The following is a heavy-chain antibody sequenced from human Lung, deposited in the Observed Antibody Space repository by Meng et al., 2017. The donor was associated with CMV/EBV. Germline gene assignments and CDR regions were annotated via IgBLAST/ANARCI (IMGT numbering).Heavy chain of an antibody. V-gene: IGHV3-21*01. CDR2: ISSSSSYI. Sequence: SCAASGFTFSSYSMNWVRQAPGKGLEWVSSISSSSSYIYYADSVKGRLTISRDNAKNSLYLQMNSLRAEDTAVYYCASLRYSSGWLYYYYGMDVXGQGXTVTVSS. D-gene: IGHD6-19*01. CDR3: ASLRYSSGWLYYYYGMDV. J-gene: IGHJ6*02. CDR1: GFTFSSYS.